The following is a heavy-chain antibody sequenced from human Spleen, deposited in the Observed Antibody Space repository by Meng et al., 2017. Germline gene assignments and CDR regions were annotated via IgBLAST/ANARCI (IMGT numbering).Heavy chain of an antibody. D-gene: IGHD1-26*01. V-gene: IGHV3-15*01. Sequence: GGSLRLSCAASGFYFNNAWMSWVRQAPGKGLEGVGRIKSNTDGGTAEYAAPVTGRFTISRDDSKSTLYLQMSGLRIDDTGVYYCTWEDKAVSDYWGQGTLVTVSS. CDR3: TWEDKAVSDY. CDR2: IKSNTDGGTA. CDR1: GFYFNNAW. J-gene: IGHJ4*02.